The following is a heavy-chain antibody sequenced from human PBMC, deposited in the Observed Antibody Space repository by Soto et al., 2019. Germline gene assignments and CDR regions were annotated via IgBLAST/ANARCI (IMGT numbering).Heavy chain of an antibody. D-gene: IGHD3-10*01. CDR1: GGPLSGYY. Sequence: SETLSLTCGVYGGPLSGYYWSWLRQPPGKGLEWIGEINHRGSTNYNPSLKSRVTISVDTSKNQFSLKLSSVTAADTAVYYCATLWPFDYWSQGTLVTVSS. V-gene: IGHV4-34*01. CDR3: ATLWPFDY. J-gene: IGHJ4*02. CDR2: INHRGST.